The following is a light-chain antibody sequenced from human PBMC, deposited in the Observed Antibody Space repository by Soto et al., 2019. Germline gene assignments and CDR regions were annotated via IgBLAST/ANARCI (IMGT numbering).Light chain of an antibody. Sequence: EIVLTQSPGTLSLSPGERATLSCWASQSVTSDYLGWYQQKPGQAPRLRIYVASSRATGIPDRFSGSGSGTEFTLTVSRLEPEDFAVYYCQQYGSSPALFTFGPGTKVDIK. CDR2: VAS. V-gene: IGKV3-20*01. CDR1: QSVTSDY. J-gene: IGKJ3*01. CDR3: QQYGSSPALFT.